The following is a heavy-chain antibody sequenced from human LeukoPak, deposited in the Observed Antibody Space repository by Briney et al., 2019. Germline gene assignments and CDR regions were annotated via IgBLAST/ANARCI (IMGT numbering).Heavy chain of an antibody. J-gene: IGHJ4*02. CDR1: GFTFSSYW. CDR2: IKQDGSEK. Sequence: GGSLRLSCAVSGFTFSSYWMSWVRQAPGKGLEWVANIKQDGSEKYYVDSVKGRFTISRDNAKNSLYLQMNSLRAEDTAVYYCARVYAHDYTKSEDYWGQGTLVTVSS. D-gene: IGHD4-11*01. CDR3: ARVYAHDYTKSEDY. V-gene: IGHV3-7*01.